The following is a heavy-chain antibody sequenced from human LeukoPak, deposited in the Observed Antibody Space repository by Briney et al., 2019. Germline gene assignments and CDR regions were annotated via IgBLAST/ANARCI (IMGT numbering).Heavy chain of an antibody. Sequence: QPGGSLRLSFAPSGFSLTSYAMTWVRQAPGEGLEWVSDISANGGKTYYSDSVKGRFTISRDISKNTLFLQMNSLKVEDTAVYYCARSVRGVIADAFNVWGQGTMVAVSS. CDR1: GFSLTSYA. J-gene: IGHJ3*01. D-gene: IGHD3-10*01. CDR2: ISANGGKT. V-gene: IGHV3-23*01. CDR3: ARSVRGVIADAFNV.